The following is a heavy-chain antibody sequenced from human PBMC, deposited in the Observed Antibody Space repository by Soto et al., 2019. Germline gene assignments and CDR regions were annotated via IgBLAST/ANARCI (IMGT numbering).Heavy chain of an antibody. CDR3: ARDSPPRWLQYYFDA. J-gene: IGHJ4*01. V-gene: IGHV1-46*01. CDR2: INPSGGST. Sequence: ASVKVSCKASGYTFTEFYMHWVRQAPGQGLEWMGRINPSGGSTSYAQKFQGRVTMTRDTSTSTVYMELSSLRSEDTAVYFCARDSPPRWLQYYFDARRPGALVTVS. CDR1: GYTFTEFY. D-gene: IGHD5-12*01.